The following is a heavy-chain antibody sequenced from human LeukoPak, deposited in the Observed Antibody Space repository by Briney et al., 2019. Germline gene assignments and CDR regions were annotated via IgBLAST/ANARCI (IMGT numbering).Heavy chain of an antibody. J-gene: IGHJ4*02. Sequence: GGSLRLSCAASGFTFSSYGMHWVRQAPGKGLGWVAFIRYDGSNKYYADSVKGRFTISRDNSKNTLYLQMNSLRAEDTAVYYCAREKGGILWFGELLGGQGTLVTVSS. CDR2: IRYDGSNK. D-gene: IGHD3-10*01. CDR3: AREKGGILWFGELL. V-gene: IGHV3-30*02. CDR1: GFTFSSYG.